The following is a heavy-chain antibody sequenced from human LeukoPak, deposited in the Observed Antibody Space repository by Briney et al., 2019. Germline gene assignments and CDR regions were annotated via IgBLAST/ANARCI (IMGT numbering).Heavy chain of an antibody. CDR1: GGSFSGYY. J-gene: IGHJ4*02. Sequence: SETLSLTCAVYGGSFSGYYWSWIRQPPWKGLEWIGEINHSGSTNYNPSLKSRVTISVDTSKNQFSLKLSSVTAADTAVYYCARGVVPAAIKYWGQGTLVTVSS. CDR3: ARGVVPAAIKY. CDR2: INHSGST. V-gene: IGHV4-34*01. D-gene: IGHD2-2*01.